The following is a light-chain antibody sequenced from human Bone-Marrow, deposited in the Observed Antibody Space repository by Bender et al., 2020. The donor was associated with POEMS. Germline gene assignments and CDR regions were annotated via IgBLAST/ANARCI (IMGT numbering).Light chain of an antibody. J-gene: IGLJ2*01. CDR1: SSDFETNDF. CDR3: FSYGGAKTFG. CDR2: QSN. V-gene: IGLV2-23*03. Sequence: QSALTQPASVSGSPGQSITISCTGTSSDFETNDFVSWYQHHPGRVPQVIIYQSNERPAVVSNRFSASKSGKTASLTISDLQAEDEADYYCFSYGGAKTFGFGGGTRLTVL.